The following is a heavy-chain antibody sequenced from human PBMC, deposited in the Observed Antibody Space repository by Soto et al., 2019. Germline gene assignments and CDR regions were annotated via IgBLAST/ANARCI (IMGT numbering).Heavy chain of an antibody. D-gene: IGHD3-3*01. V-gene: IGHV3-23*01. CDR3: AKGKAHTLFGVDTLFDY. CDR2: VSGNGGTT. CDR1: GIILSDTW. Sequence: GGSLRLSCAASGIILSDTWMNWVRQAPGKGLEWVSLVSGNGGTTNYADSVKGRFTISRDNSQKTLYLQMNSPRAEDTAIYYCAKGKAHTLFGVDTLFDYWGQGTLVTVSS. J-gene: IGHJ4*02.